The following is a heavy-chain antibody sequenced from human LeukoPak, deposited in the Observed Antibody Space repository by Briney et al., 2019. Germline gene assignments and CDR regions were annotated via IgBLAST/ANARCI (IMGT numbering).Heavy chain of an antibody. D-gene: IGHD3-22*01. CDR3: ARGAGIVVVTSFDY. CDR2: IYYSGST. Sequence: PSETLTLTCTVSGCSISSGDYYWSCIRQPPGKDLEWIGYIYYSGSTYYNPSLKNRVTIAVDMSKNQFSLKLSSVTAADTAVYYCARGAGIVVVTSFDYWGQGTLVTVSS. V-gene: IGHV4-30-4*01. J-gene: IGHJ4*02. CDR1: GCSISSGDYY.